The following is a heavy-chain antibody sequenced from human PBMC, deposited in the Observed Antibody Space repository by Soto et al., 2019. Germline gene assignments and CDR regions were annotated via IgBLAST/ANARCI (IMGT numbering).Heavy chain of an antibody. CDR2: ISSSSSYI. Sequence: PGGSLRLSCAASGFTFSSYSMNWVRQAPGKGLEWVSSISSSSSYIYYADSVKGRFTISRDNAKNSLYLQMNSLRAEDTAVYYCARVLATVTTGEDYWGQGTLVTVSS. V-gene: IGHV3-21*01. CDR1: GFTFSSYS. J-gene: IGHJ4*02. CDR3: ARVLATVTTGEDY. D-gene: IGHD4-4*01.